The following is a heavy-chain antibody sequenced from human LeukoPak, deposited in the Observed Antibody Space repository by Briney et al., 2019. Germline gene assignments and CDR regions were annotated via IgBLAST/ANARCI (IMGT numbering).Heavy chain of an antibody. V-gene: IGHV1-8*01. J-gene: IGHJ3*02. CDR3: ARDLSGRYFDWLLLRDAFDI. CDR2: MNPNSGNT. Sequence: GASVKVSCKASGYTFTSYDINWVRQATGQGLEWMGWMNPNSGNTGYAQKFQGRVTMTRNTSISTAYMELSSLRSEDTAVYYCARDLSGRYFDWLLLRDAFDIWGQGTMVTVSS. CDR1: GYTFTSYD. D-gene: IGHD3-9*01.